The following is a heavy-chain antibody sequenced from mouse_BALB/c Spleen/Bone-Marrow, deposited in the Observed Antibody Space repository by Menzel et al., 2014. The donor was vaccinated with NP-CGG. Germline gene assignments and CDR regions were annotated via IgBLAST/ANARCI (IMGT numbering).Heavy chain of an antibody. J-gene: IGHJ2*01. V-gene: IGHV5-6*01. CDR2: ISSGGSYT. CDR3: ARQSDYAYFDY. CDR1: GFTFSNYG. Sequence: EVQLVESGGDLVKPGGSLKLSCAASGFTFSNYGMSWVRQTPDKRLEWVATISSGGSYTYYPDSVKGRFTISRDNAKNTLYPQMSSLKSEDTAMYYGARQSDYAYFDYWGQGTTLTVSS. D-gene: IGHD2-4*01.